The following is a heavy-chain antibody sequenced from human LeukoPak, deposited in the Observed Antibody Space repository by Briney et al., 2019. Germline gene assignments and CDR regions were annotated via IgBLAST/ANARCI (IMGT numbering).Heavy chain of an antibody. CDR1: GGPISSGGYS. V-gene: IGHV4-30-2*01. D-gene: IGHD3-9*01. CDR2: IYHSGST. J-gene: IGHJ4*02. Sequence: PSQTLSLTCAVSGGPISSGGYSWSWIRQPPGKGLEWIGYIYHSGSTYYNPSLKSRVTISVDRSKNQFSLKLSSVTAADTAVYYCASGPVLRYFDWLPDYFDYWGQGTLVTVSS. CDR3: ASGPVLRYFDWLPDYFDY.